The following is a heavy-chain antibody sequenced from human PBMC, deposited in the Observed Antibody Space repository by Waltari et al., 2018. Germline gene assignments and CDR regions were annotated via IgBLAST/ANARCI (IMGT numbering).Heavy chain of an antibody. Sequence: DVQLVQSGAEVKTSGESLKISCKAAGYTFIRYWIGWVRQMPGKGLEWMGVIYPDDSATTYSPSFQGQVTISADKSISTAYLMWTSLKASDTAMYYCVRQAVANTILGWFDPWGQGTLVTVSS. CDR2: IYPDDSAT. V-gene: IGHV5-51*01. D-gene: IGHD6-19*01. J-gene: IGHJ5*02. CDR3: VRQAVANTILGWFDP. CDR1: GYTFIRYW.